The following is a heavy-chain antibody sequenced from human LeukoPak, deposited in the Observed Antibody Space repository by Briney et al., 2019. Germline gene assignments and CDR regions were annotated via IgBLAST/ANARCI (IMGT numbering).Heavy chain of an antibody. CDR1: GFTFSSYA. V-gene: IGHV3-23*01. CDR2: ISGSGGST. D-gene: IGHD1-26*01. CDR3: AKSTGRSYLYAFDI. Sequence: AGGALRLSCAASGFTFSSYAMSWVRQAPGKGLEWVSAISGSGGSTYYVDSVKGRFTMSRDNSKNTLYLQMNSLRAEDTAVYYCAKSTGRSYLYAFDIWGQGTMVTVSS. J-gene: IGHJ3*02.